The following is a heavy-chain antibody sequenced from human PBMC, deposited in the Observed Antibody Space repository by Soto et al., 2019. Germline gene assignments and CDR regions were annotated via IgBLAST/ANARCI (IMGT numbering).Heavy chain of an antibody. CDR2: IYYSGST. V-gene: IGHV4-59*11. CDR3: ARLIFDMWTGYHYCYFDL. Sequence: QVQLQESGPGLVKPSETLSLTCTVSDGSISGHYWSCIRQPPGKGLEWIGYIYYSGSTNYNPSLKRRVTISIDTSKNQFSLKLSSVNAADTAVYYCARLIFDMWTGYHYCYFDLWGRGTLVTVSS. J-gene: IGHJ2*01. CDR1: DGSISGHY. D-gene: IGHD3-9*01.